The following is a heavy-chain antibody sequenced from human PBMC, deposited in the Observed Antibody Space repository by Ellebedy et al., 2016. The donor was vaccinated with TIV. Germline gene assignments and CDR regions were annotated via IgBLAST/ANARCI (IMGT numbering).Heavy chain of an antibody. CDR1: GFTFSDYY. J-gene: IGHJ4*02. Sequence: GESLKISCAASGFTFSDYYMSWIRQAPGKGLEWVSYISSSGSTIYYADSVKGRFTISRDNAKNSLYLQMNSLRAEDTAVYYCARDSAGLLVGFDYWGQGTLVTVSS. D-gene: IGHD6-13*01. V-gene: IGHV3-11*01. CDR3: ARDSAGLLVGFDY. CDR2: ISSSGSTI.